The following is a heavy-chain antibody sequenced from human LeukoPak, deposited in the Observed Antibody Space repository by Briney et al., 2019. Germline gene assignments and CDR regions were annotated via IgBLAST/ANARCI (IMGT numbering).Heavy chain of an antibody. V-gene: IGHV4-34*01. CDR1: GGSFSGYY. J-gene: IGHJ4*02. CDR2: INHSGST. CDR3: ARSAALDYGGNLGPVDY. D-gene: IGHD4-23*01. Sequence: SETLSLTCAVYGGSFSGYYWSWIRQPPGKGLEWIGEINHSGSTNYNPSLKSRVTISVDTSKNQFSLKLSSVTAADTAVYYCARSAALDYGGNLGPVDYWGQGTLVTVSS.